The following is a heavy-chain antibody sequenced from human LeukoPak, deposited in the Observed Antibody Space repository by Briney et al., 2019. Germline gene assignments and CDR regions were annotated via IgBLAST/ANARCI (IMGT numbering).Heavy chain of an antibody. Sequence: PSETLSLTCTVSGCSISATNYCWGWIPQPPGRDLEWFGSIYSSGNTYYNPSLESRVTISVDTSKNQLSLKLTSATAADTSVYYCARHSGLRSPFDPWGQGTLVTVSS. V-gene: IGHV4-39*01. J-gene: IGHJ5*02. CDR3: ARHSGLRSPFDP. CDR1: GCSISATNYC. CDR2: IYSSGNT. D-gene: IGHD3-3*01.